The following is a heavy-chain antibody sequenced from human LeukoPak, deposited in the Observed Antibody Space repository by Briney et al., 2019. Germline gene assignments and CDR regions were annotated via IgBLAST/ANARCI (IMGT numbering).Heavy chain of an antibody. CDR3: TLRYCSSLGCHRGSFDI. CDR1: GFIFRNSC. CDR2: IKSETDGETT. Sequence: GGSLRLSCAASGFIFRNSCMSWVRQAPGKGLEWVGRIKSETDGETTDYAAHVKDRFTISRDDSKNTLYLQMNSLKSADTAVYYSTLRYCSSLGCHRGSFDIWGQGTMVTVSS. J-gene: IGHJ3*02. V-gene: IGHV3-15*01. D-gene: IGHD2-2*01.